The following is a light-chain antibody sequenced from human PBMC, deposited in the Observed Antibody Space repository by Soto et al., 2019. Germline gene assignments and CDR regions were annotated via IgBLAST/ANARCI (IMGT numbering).Light chain of an antibody. V-gene: IGKV3-20*01. CDR2: GAS. CDR1: QSVTSVY. J-gene: IGKJ1*01. CDR3: QHCVTSLTT. Sequence: EIVLTQSPGTLSLSPGERATLSCGASQSVTSVYLAWYQQKPGQAPRLLIFGASIRVTGIPDRFIGSGSGTDFTLTISRLEPEDFAVYYCQHCVTSLTTFGQGTKVDIK.